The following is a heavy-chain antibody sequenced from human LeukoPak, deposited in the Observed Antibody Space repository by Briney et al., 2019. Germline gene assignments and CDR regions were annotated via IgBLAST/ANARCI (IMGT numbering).Heavy chain of an antibody. V-gene: IGHV3-9*01. Sequence: PGGSLRLSCAASGFTFDDYAMHWVRQAPGKGLEWVSGISWNSGSIGYADSVKGRFTISRDNAKNSLYLQMNSLRAEDTALYYCAKDILLGKYCSSTSCYTGFDYWGQGTLVTVSS. D-gene: IGHD2-2*02. CDR3: AKDILLGKYCSSTSCYTGFDY. J-gene: IGHJ4*02. CDR2: ISWNSGSI. CDR1: GFTFDDYA.